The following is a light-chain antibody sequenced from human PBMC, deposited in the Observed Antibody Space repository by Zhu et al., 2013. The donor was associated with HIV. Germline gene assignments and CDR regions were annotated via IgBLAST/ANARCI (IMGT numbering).Light chain of an antibody. J-gene: IGKJ3*01. V-gene: IGKV3-11*01. CDR3: QQRSNWLFT. CDR2: DAS. Sequence: EIVLTQSPATLSLSPGDRATLSCRTSQSVGNYLAWYQQKPGQAPRLVIYDASRRGHWHPSQVQWQWGLGRDFTLTISSLEPEDFAVYYCQQRSNWLFTFGPGTKVDIK. CDR1: QSVGNY.